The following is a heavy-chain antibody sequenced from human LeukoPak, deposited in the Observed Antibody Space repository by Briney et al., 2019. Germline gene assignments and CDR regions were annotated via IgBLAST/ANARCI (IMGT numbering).Heavy chain of an antibody. Sequence: GGSLRLSCAASGDTFSGFALSSSAITWVRRAPGTGLVWVTTISTSGGNTYYADSVNGRYNISRENSKNTLFLQITGLRAEDTAVFYCARGYTFYEYWGQGTLVTVSS. V-gene: IGHV3-23*01. CDR1: GDTFSGFA. J-gene: IGHJ4*02. CDR3: ARGYTFYEY. D-gene: IGHD3-16*02. CDR2: ISTSGGNT.